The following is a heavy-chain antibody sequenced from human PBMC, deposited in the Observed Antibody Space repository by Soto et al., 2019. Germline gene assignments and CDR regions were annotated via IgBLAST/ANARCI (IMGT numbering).Heavy chain of an antibody. J-gene: IGHJ3*02. CDR2: ISAYNGNT. CDR1: GYTFTSYG. Sequence: ASVKVSCKASGYTFTSYGISCVRQAPGQGLEWMGWISAYNGNTNYAQKLQGRVTMTTDTSTSTAYMELRSLRSDDTAVYYCAREAYSSGWFRGRGSPDAFDIWGQGTMVTVSS. V-gene: IGHV1-18*01. CDR3: AREAYSSGWFRGRGSPDAFDI. D-gene: IGHD6-19*01.